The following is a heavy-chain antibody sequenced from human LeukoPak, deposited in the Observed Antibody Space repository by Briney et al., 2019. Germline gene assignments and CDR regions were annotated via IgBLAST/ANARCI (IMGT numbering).Heavy chain of an antibody. J-gene: IGHJ4*02. Sequence: ASVKVSCKVSGYTSSDYYIHWVRQAPGHGLEWMGWTSPKSGDTRYTQRFQGRVTMTRDTSISTVYMELDRLTFDDTAVYYCARDYYVTFDYWGQGTLVTVSS. CDR2: TSPKSGDT. D-gene: IGHD3-22*01. V-gene: IGHV1-2*02. CDR3: ARDYYVTFDY. CDR1: GYTSSDYY.